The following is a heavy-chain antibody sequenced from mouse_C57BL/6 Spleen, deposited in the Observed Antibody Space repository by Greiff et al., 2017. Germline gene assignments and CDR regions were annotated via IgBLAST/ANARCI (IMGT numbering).Heavy chain of an antibody. D-gene: IGHD2-3*01. CDR2: FYPGSGSI. Sequence: QVQLQQSGAELVKPGASVKLSCKASGYTFTEYTIHWVKQRSGQGLEWIGWFYPGSGSIKYNEKFKDKATLTADKSSSTVYMELSRLASEDSAVYFCARHEEDDGYSPYYFDYWGQGTTLTVSS. J-gene: IGHJ2*01. V-gene: IGHV1-62-2*01. CDR1: GYTFTEYT. CDR3: ARHEEDDGYSPYYFDY.